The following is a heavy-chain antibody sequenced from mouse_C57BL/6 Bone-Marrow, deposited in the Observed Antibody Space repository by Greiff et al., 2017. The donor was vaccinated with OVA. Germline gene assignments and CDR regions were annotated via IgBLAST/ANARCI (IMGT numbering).Heavy chain of an antibody. D-gene: IGHD4-1*01. Sequence: EVMLVESGGGLVKPGGSLKLSCAASGFTFSDYGMHWVRQAPEKGLEWVAYISSGSSTIYYADTVKGRFTISRDNAKNTLFLQMTSLRSEDTAMYYCARENWDVYFDVWGTGTTVTVSS. CDR1: GFTFSDYG. J-gene: IGHJ1*03. CDR2: ISSGSSTI. CDR3: ARENWDVYFDV. V-gene: IGHV5-17*01.